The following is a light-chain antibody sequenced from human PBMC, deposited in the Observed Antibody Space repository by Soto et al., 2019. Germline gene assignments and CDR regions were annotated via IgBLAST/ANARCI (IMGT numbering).Light chain of an antibody. J-gene: IGKJ4*01. CDR2: GAS. CDR3: QQYNNWPPLT. CDR1: QSVGTN. Sequence: EKVMMQSPATLSVSPGERATLSCRASQSVGTNLAWYQQKPGQAPRLLIHGASARATGIPARFSGSGSGTEFTLSINSLQSEDSAVYYCQQYNNWPPLTFGGGTKVEIK. V-gene: IGKV3-15*01.